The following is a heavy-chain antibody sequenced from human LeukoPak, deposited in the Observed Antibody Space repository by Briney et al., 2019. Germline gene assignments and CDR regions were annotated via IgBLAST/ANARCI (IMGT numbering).Heavy chain of an antibody. CDR3: ARLSSSWGAFDI. J-gene: IGHJ3*02. CDR2: IYYSGST. D-gene: IGHD6-13*01. Sequence: SETLSLTCTVSGGSISSSSYYWGWIRQPPGKGLEWIASIYYSGSTYYNPSLKSRVTISVDTSKNQFSLKLSSVTAADTAVYYCARLSSSWGAFDIWGQGTMVTVSS. CDR1: GGSISSSSYY. V-gene: IGHV4-39*07.